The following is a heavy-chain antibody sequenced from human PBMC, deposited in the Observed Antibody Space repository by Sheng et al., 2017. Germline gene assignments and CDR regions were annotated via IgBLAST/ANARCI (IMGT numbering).Heavy chain of an antibody. V-gene: IGHV1-2*02. D-gene: IGHD3-3*01. J-gene: IGHJ6*02. CDR2: INPNSGGT. CDR1: GGTFSSYA. CDR3: ARDGRITIFGVVIKRTYGMDV. Sequence: QVQLVQSGAEVKKPGSSVKVSCKASGGTFSSYAISWVRQAPGQGLEWMGGINPNSGGTNYAQKFQGRVTMTRDTSISTAYMELSRLRSDDTAVYYCARDGRITIFGVVIKRTYGMDVWDQGP.